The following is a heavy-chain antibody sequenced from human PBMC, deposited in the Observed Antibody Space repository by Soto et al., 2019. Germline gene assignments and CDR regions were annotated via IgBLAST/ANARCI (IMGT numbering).Heavy chain of an antibody. CDR2: IMPFFGSG. CDR1: IGTFTDYA. Sequence: VRVSRQALIGTFTDYAFSWVRQAPGQGLEWMGGIMPFFGSGNYAQKFQGRINITADESTSSVYLELTSLRSEDTAVYYCARDRAGYYSHFVYWGQGTLVTVSS. V-gene: IGHV1-69*13. D-gene: IGHD3-22*01. CDR3: ARDRAGYYSHFVY. J-gene: IGHJ4*02.